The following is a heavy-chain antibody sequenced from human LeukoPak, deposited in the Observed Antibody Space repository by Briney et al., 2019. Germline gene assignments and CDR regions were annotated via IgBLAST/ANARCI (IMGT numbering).Heavy chain of an antibody. Sequence: GGSLRLSCAASGFTFSTNWMYWVRQAPGKGLVWVSRINSDGRSIGYADSVKGRFTISRDNAYNTLYLQMNSLRAEDTAVYYCASGGRVGDIFDIWGQGTMVRVSS. V-gene: IGHV3-74*01. J-gene: IGHJ3*02. D-gene: IGHD2-15*01. CDR1: GFTFSTNW. CDR3: ASGGRVGDIFDI. CDR2: INSDGRSI.